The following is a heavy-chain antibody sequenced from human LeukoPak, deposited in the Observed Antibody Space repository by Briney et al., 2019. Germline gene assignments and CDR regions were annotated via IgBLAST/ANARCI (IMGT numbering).Heavy chain of an antibody. CDR1: GYTFTGYY. V-gene: IGHV1-2*02. D-gene: IGHD2-2*01. CDR3: ARAGPIVVVPAAPTDY. CDR2: INPNSGST. Sequence: ASVKVSCKSSGYTFTGYYMHWVRQAPGQGLEGMGWINPNSGSTNYAQKFQGRVTMTRDTAISTAYMELSRLRSDDTAVYYCARAGPIVVVPAAPTDYWGQGTLVTVSS. J-gene: IGHJ4*02.